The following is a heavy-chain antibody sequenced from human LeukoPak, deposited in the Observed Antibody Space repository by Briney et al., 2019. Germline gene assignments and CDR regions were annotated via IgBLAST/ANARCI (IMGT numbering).Heavy chain of an antibody. J-gene: IGHJ3*02. CDR3: ARALPSPLYSGSYADAFDI. CDR1: GFTFTNYA. Sequence: PGGSLRLSCAASGFTFTNYAMSWVRQAPGKGLEWVADISGSGDFTYYADSVKGRFTISRDNAKNSLYLQMNSLRAEDTAVYYCARALPSPLYSGSYADAFDIWGQGTMVTVSS. D-gene: IGHD1-26*01. CDR2: ISGSGDFT. V-gene: IGHV3-23*01.